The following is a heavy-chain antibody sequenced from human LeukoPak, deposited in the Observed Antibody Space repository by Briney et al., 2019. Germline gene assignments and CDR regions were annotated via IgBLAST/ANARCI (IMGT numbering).Heavy chain of an antibody. D-gene: IGHD3-10*01. Sequence: GGSLRLSCVGSELTFSAYAMSWVRQTPGKGLEWVSGISGNGANTDSADSVEGRFTISRDNSKDTMYLEMTNLRAEDAAVYYCVARNGYHYAFDYWGQGTQVVVSS. V-gene: IGHV3-23*01. CDR2: ISGNGANT. CDR1: ELTFSAYA. CDR3: VARNGYHYAFDY. J-gene: IGHJ4*02.